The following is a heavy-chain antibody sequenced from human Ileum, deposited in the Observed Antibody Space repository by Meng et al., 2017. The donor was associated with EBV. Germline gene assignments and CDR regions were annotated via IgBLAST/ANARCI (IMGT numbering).Heavy chain of an antibody. CDR2: IYHSGIT. D-gene: IGHD1-14*01. J-gene: IGHJ4*02. Sequence: QGLLRESAPVLVKPSGTLSLTCAVSGGSISSSNWWSWVRQPPGKGLEWIGKIYHSGITIYNPSLKSRVTMSVDNSKNQFSLKLNSMTAADTAVYYCARDPTGGEDHQRVWGQGTLVTVAS. CDR1: GGSISSSNW. CDR3: ARDPTGGEDHQRV. V-gene: IGHV4-4*02.